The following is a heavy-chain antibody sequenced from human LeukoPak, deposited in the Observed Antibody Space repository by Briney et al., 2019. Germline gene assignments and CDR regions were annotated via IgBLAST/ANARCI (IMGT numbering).Heavy chain of an antibody. J-gene: IGHJ4*02. CDR1: GGTFSSYV. CDR3: ARLSWAIDY. D-gene: IGHD3-16*01. CDR2: IIPMFGTA. Sequence: GASVKVSCKASGGTFSSYVITWVRQAPGQGLEWMGGIIPMFGTADYAQKFQGRVTITADESTSTAYMQLSSLRSEDTAVYYCARLSWAIDYWGQGTLVTVSS. V-gene: IGHV1-69*13.